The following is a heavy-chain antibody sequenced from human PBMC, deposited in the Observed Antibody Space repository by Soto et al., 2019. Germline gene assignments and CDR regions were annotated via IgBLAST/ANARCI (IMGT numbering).Heavy chain of an antibody. J-gene: IGHJ4*02. V-gene: IGHV1-69*12. CDR3: ARSGRLNRDITY. CDR1: GGTFSSDS. Sequence: QVQLVQSGAEVKKPGSSVKVSCKASGGTFSSDSFSWVRQASGQGLEWLGGIIPMFDTPHYAKKFQDRVTITADESTSKAYMPIRTPRPGDTAVYYSARSGRLNRDITYWAQGSLVTVSS. CDR2: IIPMFDTP. D-gene: IGHD3-10*01.